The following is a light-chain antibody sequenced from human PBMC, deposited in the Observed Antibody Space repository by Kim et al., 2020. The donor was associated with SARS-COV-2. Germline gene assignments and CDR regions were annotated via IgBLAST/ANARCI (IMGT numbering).Light chain of an antibody. Sequence: LSPGERATLSRRGSHSIGNSLPLYRQNPGQTTRLLIHDAYNGAPDIPARLSGSGSGTDFTLTISSLEPEDFAVYFYQQRSSWPPTFGQGTRLELK. V-gene: IGKV3-11*01. CDR1: HSIGNS. CDR3: QQRSSWPPT. J-gene: IGKJ5*01. CDR2: DAY.